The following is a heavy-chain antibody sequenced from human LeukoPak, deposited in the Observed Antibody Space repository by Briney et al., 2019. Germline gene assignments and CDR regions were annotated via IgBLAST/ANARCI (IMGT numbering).Heavy chain of an antibody. Sequence: SVKVSCKASGGTFSSYAISWVRQAPGQGLEWMGGIIPIFGTANYAQKFQGRVTITADESTSTAYMELSSLRSEDTAVYYCARVPRSQWPLDYWGQGTLVTVSS. D-gene: IGHD6-19*01. CDR3: ARVPRSQWPLDY. CDR2: IIPIFGTA. J-gene: IGHJ4*02. CDR1: GGTFSSYA. V-gene: IGHV1-69*13.